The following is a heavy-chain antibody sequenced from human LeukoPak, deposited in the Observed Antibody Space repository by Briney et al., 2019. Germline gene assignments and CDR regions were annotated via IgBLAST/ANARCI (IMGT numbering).Heavy chain of an antibody. D-gene: IGHD3-16*02. CDR1: GDSISSGTYY. CDR2: IYTTGST. V-gene: IGHV4-61*02. J-gene: IGHJ4*02. CDR3: VRLLLGELSPMD. Sequence: SETLSLTXTVSGDSISSGTYYWSWIRQPAGQGLEWIGRIYTTGSTNYNPSLKSRVTISVDTSKNPFSLKLSSVTAADTAVYYCVRLLLGELSPMDWGQGTLVTVSS.